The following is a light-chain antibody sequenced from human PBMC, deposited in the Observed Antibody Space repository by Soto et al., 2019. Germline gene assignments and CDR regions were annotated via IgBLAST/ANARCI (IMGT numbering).Light chain of an antibody. V-gene: IGKV1-12*01. CDR2: AAS. Sequence: IKMTQSPSTVSASVGDRVTITCRASQNINTWLAWYQQKPGNAPKLLIYAASSLESGVPSRFSGSGSGTDFTLTISSLQPEDFATYYCQQANSFPITFGQGTRLEI. CDR3: QQANSFPIT. J-gene: IGKJ5*01. CDR1: QNINTW.